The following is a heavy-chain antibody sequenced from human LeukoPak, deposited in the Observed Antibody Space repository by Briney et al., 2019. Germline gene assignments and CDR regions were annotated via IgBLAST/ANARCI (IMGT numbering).Heavy chain of an antibody. CDR3: ANSEAAYYGSGSYYIAVN. CDR2: ISGSGGST. J-gene: IGHJ4*02. Sequence: GGSLRLSCAASGFTFSSYGMSWVRQAPGKGLEWVSAISGSGGSTYYADSVKGRFTISRDNSKNTLYLQMNSLRAEDTAVYYCANSEAAYYGSGSYYIAVNWGQGTLVTVSS. CDR1: GFTFSSYG. V-gene: IGHV3-23*01. D-gene: IGHD3-10*01.